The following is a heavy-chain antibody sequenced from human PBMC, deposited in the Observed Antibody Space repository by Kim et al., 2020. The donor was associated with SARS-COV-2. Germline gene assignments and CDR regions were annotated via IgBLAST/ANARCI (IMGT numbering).Heavy chain of an antibody. Sequence: KGRFPISRDTSKNTLYLQMNSLRAEDTAVYYCAKDRGYGSGTFYYYGMDVWGQGTTVTVSS. V-gene: IGHV3-30*02. J-gene: IGHJ6*02. CDR3: AKDRGYGSGTFYYYGMDV. D-gene: IGHD3-10*01.